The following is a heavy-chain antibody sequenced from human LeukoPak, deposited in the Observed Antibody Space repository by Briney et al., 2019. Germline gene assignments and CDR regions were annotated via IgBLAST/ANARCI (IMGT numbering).Heavy chain of an antibody. D-gene: IGHD2-2*01. J-gene: IGHJ4*02. CDR2: ISGSGDST. CDR3: TRTRGCSSTSCYADY. Sequence: GGSLRLSCAASGFTFSSYAMTWVRQAPGKGLEWVSGISGSGDSTYYADSVKGRFTISRDNSKNTLYLQMNSLRAEDTAVYSCTRTRGCSSTSCYADYWGQGTLVTVSS. CDR1: GFTFSSYA. V-gene: IGHV3-23*01.